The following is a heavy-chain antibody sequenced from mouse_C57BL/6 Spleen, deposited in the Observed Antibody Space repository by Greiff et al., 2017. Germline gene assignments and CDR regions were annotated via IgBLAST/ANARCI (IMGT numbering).Heavy chain of an antibody. CDR1: GFTFTDYY. CDR3: ARSYYDDYAMDY. J-gene: IGHJ4*01. Sequence: EVQVVESGGGLVQPGGSLSLSCAASGFTFTDYYMSWVRQPPGKALEWLGFIRNKANGYTTEYSASVKGRFTISRDNSQSILYLQMNALRAEDSATYYCARSYYDDYAMDYWGQGTSVTVSS. D-gene: IGHD2-4*01. V-gene: IGHV7-3*01. CDR2: IRNKANGYTT.